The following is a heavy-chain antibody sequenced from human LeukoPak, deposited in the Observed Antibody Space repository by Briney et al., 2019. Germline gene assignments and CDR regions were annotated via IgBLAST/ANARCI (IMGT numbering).Heavy chain of an antibody. CDR3: ARSPSSGWHYYYYYMDV. Sequence: GASVKVSCKASGYTFTSYDINWVRQATGQGLEWMGWISAYNGNTNYAQKLQGRVTMTTDTSTSTAYMELRSLRSDDTAVYYCARSPSSGWHYYYYYMDVWGKGTTVTVSS. V-gene: IGHV1-18*01. CDR1: GYTFTSYD. J-gene: IGHJ6*03. CDR2: ISAYNGNT. D-gene: IGHD6-19*01.